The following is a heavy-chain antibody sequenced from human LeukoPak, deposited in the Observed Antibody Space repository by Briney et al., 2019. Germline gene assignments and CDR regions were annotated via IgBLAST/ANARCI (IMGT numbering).Heavy chain of an antibody. J-gene: IGHJ5*02. CDR1: GGSFDNYA. CDR3: VRGVDP. V-gene: IGHV1-69*04. CDR2: IIPMFGLA. Sequence: SVKVSCKASGGSFDNYAISWVRQAPGQGLEWMGKIIPMFGLADYAQRFQGRVRITADTSTRTAHMELSSLRSEDTAVYFCVRGVDPWGQGTLVTVSS.